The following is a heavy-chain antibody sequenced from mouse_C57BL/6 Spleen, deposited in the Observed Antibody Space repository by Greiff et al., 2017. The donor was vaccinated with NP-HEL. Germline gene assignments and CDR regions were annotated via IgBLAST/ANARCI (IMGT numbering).Heavy chain of an antibody. D-gene: IGHD2-4*01. J-gene: IGHJ2*01. CDR2: IHPNSGST. V-gene: IGHV1-64*01. CDR1: GYTFTSYW. Sequence: QVQLQQPGAELVKPGASVKLSCKASGYTFTSYWMHWVKQRPGQGLEWIGMIHPNSGSTNYNEKFKSKATLTVDKSSSTAYMQLSSLTSEDSAVYYCAPYDYDARYFDYWGQGTTLTVSS. CDR3: APYDYDARYFDY.